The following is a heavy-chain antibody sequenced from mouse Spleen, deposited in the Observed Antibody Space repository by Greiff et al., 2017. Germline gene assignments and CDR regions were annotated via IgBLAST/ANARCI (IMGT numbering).Heavy chain of an antibody. CDR2: IDPSDSET. CDR3: ARGLANRGLFAY. D-gene: IGHD4-1*01. CDR1: GYTFTSYW. J-gene: IGHJ3*01. V-gene: IGHV1-52*01. Sequence: VQLQQSGAELVRPGSSVKLSCKASGYTFTSYWMHWVKQRPMQGLEWTGNIDPSDSETHYNQKFKDKATLTVDKSSSTAYMQLSSLTSEDSAVYYCARGLANRGLFAYWGQGTLVTVSA.